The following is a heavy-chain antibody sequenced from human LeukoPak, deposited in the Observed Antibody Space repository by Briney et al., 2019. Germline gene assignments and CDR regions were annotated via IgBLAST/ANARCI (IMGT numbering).Heavy chain of an antibody. V-gene: IGHV3-30*18. CDR3: AKSPSGAAAATGDY. J-gene: IGHJ4*02. CDR2: ISYDGSNK. CDR1: GFTFSSYG. Sequence: PGGSLRLSCAASGFTFSSYGMHWVRQAPGKGLEWVAVISYDGSNKYYADYVKGRFTISRDNSKNTLYLQMNSLRAEDTAVYYCAKSPSGAAAATGDYWGQGALVTVSS. D-gene: IGHD6-13*01.